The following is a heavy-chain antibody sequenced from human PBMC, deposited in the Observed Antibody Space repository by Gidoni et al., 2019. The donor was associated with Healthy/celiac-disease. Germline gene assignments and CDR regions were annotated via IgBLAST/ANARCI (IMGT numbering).Heavy chain of an antibody. J-gene: IGHJ4*02. CDR3: AKSVQWVIDY. CDR1: GFTFSSYA. CDR2: ISGSGGST. D-gene: IGHD1-26*01. Sequence: EVQLLESGGGLVQPGGSLRLSCAPSGFTFSSYAMSWLRQAPGKGLEWVSAISGSGGSTYYADSVKVRFTISRDNSKNTLYLQMNSLRAEDTAVYYCAKSVQWVIDYWGQGTLVTVSS. V-gene: IGHV3-23*01.